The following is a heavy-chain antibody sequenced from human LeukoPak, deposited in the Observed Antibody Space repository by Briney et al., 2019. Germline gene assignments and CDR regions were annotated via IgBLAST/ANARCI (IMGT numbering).Heavy chain of an antibody. V-gene: IGHV1-69*04. CDR3: AREIIRRDIVVVPAAMPYYYYGMDV. Sequence: SVKVYCKASGGTFSSYAISWVRQAPGQGVEWMGRIIPILGIANYAQKFQGRVTITADKSTSTAYMELSSLRSEDTAVYYCAREIIRRDIVVVPAAMPYYYYGMDVWGQGTTVTVSS. CDR2: IIPILGIA. CDR1: GGTFSSYA. D-gene: IGHD2-2*01. J-gene: IGHJ6*02.